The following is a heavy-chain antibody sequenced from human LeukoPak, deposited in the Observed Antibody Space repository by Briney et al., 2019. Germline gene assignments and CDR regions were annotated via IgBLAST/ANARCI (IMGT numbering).Heavy chain of an antibody. CDR1: GFTFSSYA. V-gene: IGHV3-23*01. D-gene: IGHD6-6*01. CDR3: ETSIAARRKPFDY. CDR2: IRGSGGTT. Sequence: PGGSLRLSCAASGFTFSSYAMSWVRQAPGKGREWGSAIRGSGGTTYYADSVKGRCNLSRDNSKNTRYLQMNSRSAEDTAVYYCETSIAARRKPFDYWGQGTLVTVSS. J-gene: IGHJ4*02.